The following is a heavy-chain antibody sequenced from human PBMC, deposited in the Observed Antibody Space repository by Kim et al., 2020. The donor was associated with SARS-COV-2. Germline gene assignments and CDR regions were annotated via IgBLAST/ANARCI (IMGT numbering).Heavy chain of an antibody. CDR3: ARGIVVVTAIEGYFDY. D-gene: IGHD2-21*02. V-gene: IGHV1-69*01. J-gene: IGHJ4*02. Sequence: KFQGRVTITADESTSTAYMELSSLRSEDTAVYYCARGIVVVTAIEGYFDYWGQGTLVTVSS.